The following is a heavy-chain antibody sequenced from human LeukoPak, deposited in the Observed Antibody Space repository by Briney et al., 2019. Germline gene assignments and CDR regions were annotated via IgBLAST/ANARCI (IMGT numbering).Heavy chain of an antibody. CDR2: ISAYNGNT. CDR1: GYTFTSYG. V-gene: IGHV1-18*01. CDR3: ARVVRGALYYGMDV. D-gene: IGHD3-10*01. J-gene: IGHJ6*02. Sequence: ASVKVSCKASGYTFTSYGISWVRQAPGQGLEWMGWISAYNGNTNYAQKLQGRVTMTTDTSTSTAYMELRSLRSDDTAVYYCARVVRGALYYGMDVWGQGTTVTVSS.